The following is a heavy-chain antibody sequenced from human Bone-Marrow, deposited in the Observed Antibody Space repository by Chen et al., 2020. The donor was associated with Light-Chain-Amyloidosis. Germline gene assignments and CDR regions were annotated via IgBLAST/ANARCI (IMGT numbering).Heavy chain of an antibody. D-gene: IGHD6-19*01. CDR1: GFTFSRYW. CDR3: ERYVAGRDDY. J-gene: IGHJ4*02. Sequence: EVQLVESGGGLVQPGGSLRLSCAASGFTFSRYWMHWVRQVPGKGLVWVSSTSEAKSTTTYADTIRSRFTISRDNAKNTLCLLMNSLKAEDTGVYYCERYVAGRDDYWGRGNLVTVSS. V-gene: IGHV3-74*01. CDR2: TSEAKSTT.